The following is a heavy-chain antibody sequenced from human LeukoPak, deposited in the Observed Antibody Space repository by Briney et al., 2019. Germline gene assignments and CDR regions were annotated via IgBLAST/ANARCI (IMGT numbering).Heavy chain of an antibody. D-gene: IGHD3-10*01. J-gene: IGHJ5*02. CDR2: IYPGDSDT. CDR3: ARRPVIWFGEPTQVGPFDP. Sequence: LGESLKISCKGSGYSFTSYWIGWVRQMPGKGLEWMGIIYPGDSDTRYSPSFQGQVTISADKSISTAYLQWSSLKASDTAMYYCARRPVIWFGEPTQVGPFDPWGQGTLVTVSS. V-gene: IGHV5-51*01. CDR1: GYSFTSYW.